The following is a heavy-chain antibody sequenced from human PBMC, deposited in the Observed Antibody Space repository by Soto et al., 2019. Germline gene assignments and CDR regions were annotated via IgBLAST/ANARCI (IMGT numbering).Heavy chain of an antibody. Sequence: EVQLVESGGGLVQPGGSLRLSCAASGFTFSSYDMHWVRQATGKGLEWVSAIGTAGDTYYPGSVKGRFTISRENAKNSLYLQMNSLRAGDTAVYYCARAHLFSGLRHDAFDIWGQGTMVTVSS. V-gene: IGHV3-13*01. D-gene: IGHD6-25*01. J-gene: IGHJ3*02. CDR2: IGTAGDT. CDR1: GFTFSSYD. CDR3: ARAHLFSGLRHDAFDI.